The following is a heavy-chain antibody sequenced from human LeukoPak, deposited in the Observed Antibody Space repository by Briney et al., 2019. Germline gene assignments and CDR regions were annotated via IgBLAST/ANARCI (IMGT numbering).Heavy chain of an antibody. CDR3: ARGGEYYYDSSGYFF. CDR2: IYYSGST. CDR1: GGSISSYY. D-gene: IGHD3-22*01. V-gene: IGHV4-59*01. J-gene: IGHJ4*02. Sequence: SETLSLTCTVSGGSISSYYWSWIRQPPGKGLEWIGYIYYSGSTNYNPSPKSRVTISVDTSKNQFFLKLSSVTAADTAVYYCARGGEYYYDSSGYFFWGQGTLVTVSS.